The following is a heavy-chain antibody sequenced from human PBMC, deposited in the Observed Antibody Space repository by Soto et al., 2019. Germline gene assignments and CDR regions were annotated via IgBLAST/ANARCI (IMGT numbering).Heavy chain of an antibody. J-gene: IGHJ4*02. CDR1: SGSISSTKW. CDR3: ARRDGGYSPFDY. V-gene: IGHV4-4*02. D-gene: IGHD3-22*01. Sequence: SETLSLTCAVSSGSISSTKWWSWVRQPPGKGLEWIGQISQSGSTNYNPSLKSRVAISVDTSKNQFSLNLSSVTAADTAVYYCARRDGGYSPFDYWGPGTLVTVSS. CDR2: ISQSGST.